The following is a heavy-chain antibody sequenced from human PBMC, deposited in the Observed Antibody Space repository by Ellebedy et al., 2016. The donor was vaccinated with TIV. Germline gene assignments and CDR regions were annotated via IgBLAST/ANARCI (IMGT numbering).Heavy chain of an antibody. CDR1: GYTFTSYA. D-gene: IGHD3-22*01. CDR2: ISTYNGNT. V-gene: IGHV1-18*01. Sequence: AASVKVSCKTSGYTFTSYAISWVRQAPGQGLEWMGWISTYNGNTNYAQKLQGRVTMTTDTSTSTAYMELRSLRSDDTAVYYCARVRDTMMGNWGQGTLVTVSS. CDR3: ARVRDTMMGN. J-gene: IGHJ4*02.